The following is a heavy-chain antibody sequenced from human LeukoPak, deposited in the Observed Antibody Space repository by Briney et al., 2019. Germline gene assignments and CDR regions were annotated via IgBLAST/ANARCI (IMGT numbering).Heavy chain of an antibody. CDR3: AKSGLNRFDY. Sequence: GGSLRLSCAASGFSFSNSWMDWVRQAPGKGLEWVANIKGDGSDKDYVDSVKGRFTISRDNAKNLLYLQMNSLRAEDTAVYYCAKSGLNRFDYWGQGTLVTVSS. D-gene: IGHD2-15*01. J-gene: IGHJ4*02. V-gene: IGHV3-7*03. CDR2: IKGDGSDK. CDR1: GFSFSNSW.